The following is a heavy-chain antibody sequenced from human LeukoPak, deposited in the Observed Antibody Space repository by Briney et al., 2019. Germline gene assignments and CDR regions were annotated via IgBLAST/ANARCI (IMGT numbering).Heavy chain of an antibody. CDR2: INPSGGST. D-gene: IGHD3-22*01. CDR1: GYTFTSYY. J-gene: IGHJ4*02. V-gene: IGHV1-46*01. CDR3: ARTYYYDSSGYYFDY. Sequence: ASVKVFCKASGYTFTSYYMHWVRQAPGQGLEWMGIINPSGGSTSYAQKFQGRVTMTRDMSTSTVYMELSSLRSEDTAVYYCARTYYYDSSGYYFDYWGQGTLVTVSS.